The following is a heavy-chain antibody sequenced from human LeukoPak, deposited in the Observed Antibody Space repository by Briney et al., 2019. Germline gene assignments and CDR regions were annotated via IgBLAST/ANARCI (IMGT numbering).Heavy chain of an antibody. V-gene: IGHV4-39*07. CDR3: ASILYSSSPGSDY. CDR2: IYYSGST. Sequence: KPSETLSLTCTVSGGSISGSSYYWGWIRQPPGKGLEWIGSIYYSGSTYYNPSLKSRVTISVDTSKNQFSLKLNSVTAADTAVYYCASILYSSSPGSDYWGQGTLVTVSS. J-gene: IGHJ4*02. D-gene: IGHD6-6*01. CDR1: GGSISGSSYY.